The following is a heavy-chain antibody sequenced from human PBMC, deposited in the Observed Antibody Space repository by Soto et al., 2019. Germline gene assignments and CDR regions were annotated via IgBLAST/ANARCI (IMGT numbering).Heavy chain of an antibody. CDR1: GFTFSSYA. J-gene: IGHJ6*02. Sequence: GGSLRLSCAASGFTFSSYAMNWVRQSPGKGLEWVSVITGSGGTTYYADSVKGRFTISRDNSKNTLYLQMNSLRADDTAIYYCAKDLKSGYDPLYYYGTDVWGQGTTVTVSS. D-gene: IGHD5-12*01. V-gene: IGHV3-23*01. CDR3: AKDLKSGYDPLYYYGTDV. CDR2: ITGSGGTT.